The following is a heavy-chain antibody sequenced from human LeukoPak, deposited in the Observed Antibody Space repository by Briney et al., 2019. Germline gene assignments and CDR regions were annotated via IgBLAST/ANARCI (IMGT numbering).Heavy chain of an antibody. CDR2: INHSGGT. Sequence: SETLSLTCTLSGGSISTYYWSWIRHPPERGLEWIGEINHSGGTTYNTPLKRRVTIPVDTTKTKTSRNLNSVTSAATTVYYITGGRIGYDYVWGSYRYTVLDYWGQGTLVTVSS. CDR1: GGSISTYY. J-gene: IGHJ4*02. V-gene: IGHV4-34*01. CDR3: TGGRIGYDYVWGSYRYTVLDY. D-gene: IGHD3-16*02.